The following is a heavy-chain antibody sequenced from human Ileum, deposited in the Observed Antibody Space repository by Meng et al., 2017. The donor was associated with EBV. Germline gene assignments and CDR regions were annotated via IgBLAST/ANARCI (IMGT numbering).Heavy chain of an antibody. J-gene: IGHJ4*02. D-gene: IGHD1-7*01. V-gene: IGHV4-4*02. Sequence: QVKCQESGPGLWNPSGPLLLTCIFSGDSSSRGIWWSWVRKPPGKGQEWIGEVYHRGDTNYNPSLKSRVDISVDKSKNQFYLSLFSVTAADTAVYYCGRDQGRELINHWGQGTLVTVSS. CDR1: GDSSSRGIW. CDR2: VYHRGDT. CDR3: GRDQGRELINH.